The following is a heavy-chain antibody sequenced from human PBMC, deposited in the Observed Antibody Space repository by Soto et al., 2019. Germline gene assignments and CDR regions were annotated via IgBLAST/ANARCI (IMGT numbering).Heavy chain of an antibody. CDR2: ISGSGGST. V-gene: IGHV3-23*01. Sequence: PVGSLRLSCAASGFTFSSYAMSWVRQAPGKGLEWVSAISGSGGSTYYADSVKGRFTISRDNSKNTLYLQMNSLRAEDTAVYYCAKGGLVIVYYYYGMDVWGQGTTVTVSS. CDR3: AKGGLVIVYYYYGMDV. D-gene: IGHD3-22*01. J-gene: IGHJ6*02. CDR1: GFTFSSYA.